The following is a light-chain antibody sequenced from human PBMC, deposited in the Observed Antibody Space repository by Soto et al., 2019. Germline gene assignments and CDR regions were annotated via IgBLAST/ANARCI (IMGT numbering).Light chain of an antibody. CDR2: WAS. V-gene: IGKV4-1*01. Sequence: DIVMTQSPDSLAVSLGERATINCKSSQSVLYSSNNKNYLAWYQQKPGQPPKLLIYWASTRESGVPDRFSGSGSGTDFTLTISSLQAEDVAVYYCQQYHSTPLVETFGQGTKVEIK. J-gene: IGKJ1*01. CDR3: QQYHSTPLVET. CDR1: QSVLYSSNNKNY.